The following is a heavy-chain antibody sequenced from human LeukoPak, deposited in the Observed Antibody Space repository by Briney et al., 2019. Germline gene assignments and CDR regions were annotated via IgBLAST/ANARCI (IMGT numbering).Heavy chain of an antibody. CDR1: GFTVSSNY. V-gene: IGHV3-53*04. D-gene: IGHD3-22*01. CDR2: IYSGGST. CDR3: ARYYYDSSGYDAFDI. J-gene: IGHJ3*02. Sequence: GGSLRLSCAASGFTVSSNYMSWVRQAPGKGLEWVSVIYSGGSTYYAGSVKGRFTISRHNSKNSLYLQMNSLRAEDTAVYYCARYYYDSSGYDAFDIWGQGTMVTVSS.